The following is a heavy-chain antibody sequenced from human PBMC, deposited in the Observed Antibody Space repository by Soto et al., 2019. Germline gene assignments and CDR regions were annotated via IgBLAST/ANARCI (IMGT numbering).Heavy chain of an antibody. D-gene: IGHD3-16*01. J-gene: IGHJ6*02. CDR2: IYPGDSDT. CDR3: ARQNGEWGDDYYFGLDV. V-gene: IGHV5-51*01. CDR1: GYSFAKYW. Sequence: PGESLKISCEGSGYSFAKYWIAWVRQMPGEGLEWMGIIYPGDSDTRYSPSFQGQVTFSADKSISTVYLQWSSLKASDTAMYYCARQNGEWGDDYYFGLDVWGQGTTVTVSS.